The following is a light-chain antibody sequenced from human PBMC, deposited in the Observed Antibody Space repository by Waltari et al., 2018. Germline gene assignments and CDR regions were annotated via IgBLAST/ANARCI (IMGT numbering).Light chain of an antibody. V-gene: IGKV1-5*03. Sequence: DIQMTQSPSTLSASVGDRVTSTCRASQSISSWLAWYQHKPGKAPKLLIYQASSLDTGVPSRFSGSGSGTEFTLTISSLQPDDFATYYCQQFNSYPWTFGQGTKVEIK. CDR3: QQFNSYPWT. J-gene: IGKJ1*01. CDR2: QAS. CDR1: QSISSW.